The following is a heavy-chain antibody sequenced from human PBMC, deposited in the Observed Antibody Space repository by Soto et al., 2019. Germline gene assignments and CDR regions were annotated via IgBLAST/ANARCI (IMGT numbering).Heavy chain of an antibody. D-gene: IGHD2-2*01. Sequence: QVQLVRSGAEVKKPGSSVKGSCKASGNTLSSYTFTWVRQAPVKGVDLLGGIMPILGTTDYAQKFQGRVTITADESTTTVDMELSGLTSEDTAMYYCASGYQPMLPFDYWGQGTLVTVSS. CDR3: ASGYQPMLPFDY. CDR1: GNTLSSYT. J-gene: IGHJ4*02. CDR2: IMPILGTT. V-gene: IGHV1-69*01.